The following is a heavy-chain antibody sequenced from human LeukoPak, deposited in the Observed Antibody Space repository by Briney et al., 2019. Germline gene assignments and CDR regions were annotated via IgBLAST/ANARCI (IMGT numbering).Heavy chain of an antibody. J-gene: IGHJ4*02. CDR1: GGSISDYY. V-gene: IGHV4-4*07. CDR3: AREGGMSVASFDY. CDR2: ISISGST. D-gene: IGHD6-19*01. Sequence: SETLSLTCSVSGGSISDYYWSWIRQSAGKGLEWIGRISISGSTKYNPSLESRVTMSLDTSKKQFSLKMSSVTAADTAVYYCAREGGMSVASFDYWGQGTLVTVSS.